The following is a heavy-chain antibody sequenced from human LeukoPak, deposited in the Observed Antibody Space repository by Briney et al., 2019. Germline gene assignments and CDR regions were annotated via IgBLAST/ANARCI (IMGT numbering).Heavy chain of an antibody. CDR2: IKSDGSTT. CDR3: ASDGGYSGSWDY. V-gene: IGHV3-74*01. Sequence: GGSLRLSCAASGFTFSSYWMHWVRQAPGKGLVWVSRIKSDGSTTTYADSVKGRFTISRDNSKNTLYLQMNSLRTADTAVYYCASDGGYSGSWDYWGQGTLVTVSS. J-gene: IGHJ4*02. D-gene: IGHD4-23*01. CDR1: GFTFSSYW.